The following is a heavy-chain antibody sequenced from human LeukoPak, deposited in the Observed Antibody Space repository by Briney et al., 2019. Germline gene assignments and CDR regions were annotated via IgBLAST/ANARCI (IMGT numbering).Heavy chain of an antibody. D-gene: IGHD3-22*01. CDR3: TGHPPGVVVITSPYYFDC. CDR1: GYGFTSYW. J-gene: IGHJ4*02. Sequence: GVPLKISCKGSGYGFTSYWIGWARPRPGKGQERIWIIYPGDSDTRYSPSFQRPVTISPYQSIRTGSLQPSSLQPSAPATSSCTGHPPGVVVITSPYYFDCWGQGTLVTVSS. CDR2: IYPGDSDT. V-gene: IGHV5-51*01.